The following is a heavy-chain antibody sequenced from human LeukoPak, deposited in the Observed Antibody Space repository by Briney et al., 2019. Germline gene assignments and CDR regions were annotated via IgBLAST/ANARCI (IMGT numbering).Heavy chain of an antibody. V-gene: IGHV3-23*01. CDR2: ISGSGAST. Sequence: GGSLRLSCLTSGFTVSNNPMSWVRQAPGKGLEWISGISGSGASTYYADSVKGRFTISRDDSRNTLYLQMNSLRAEDTAVYYCAKEGFDSWGQGTLVTVSS. CDR1: GFTVSNNP. J-gene: IGHJ4*02. CDR3: AKEGFDS.